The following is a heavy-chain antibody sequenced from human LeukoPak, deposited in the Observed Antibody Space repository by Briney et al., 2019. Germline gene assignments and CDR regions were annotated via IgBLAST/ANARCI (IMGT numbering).Heavy chain of an antibody. V-gene: IGHV4-39*01. Sequence: SETLSLTCTVSGGSISSSSYYWGWIRQPPGKGLEWIGSIYYSGSTYYNPSLKSRVTISVDTSKNQFSLKQSSVTAADTAVYYCASVPGIAVAGRGYWGQGTLVTVSS. CDR3: ASVPGIAVAGRGY. J-gene: IGHJ4*02. CDR1: GGSISSSSYY. D-gene: IGHD6-19*01. CDR2: IYYSGST.